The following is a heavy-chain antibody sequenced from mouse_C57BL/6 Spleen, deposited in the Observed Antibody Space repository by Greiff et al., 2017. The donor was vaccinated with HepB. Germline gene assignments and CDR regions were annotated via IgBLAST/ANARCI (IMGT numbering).Heavy chain of an antibody. V-gene: IGHV1-69*01. CDR1: GYTFTSYW. D-gene: IGHD1-1*01. J-gene: IGHJ2*01. CDR3: ARYYGGYFDY. Sequence: QVQLQQPGAELVMPGASVKLSCKASGYTFTSYWMHWVKQRPGQGLEWIGEIDPSDSYTNYNQKFKGKSTLTVDKSSSPAYMQLSSLTSEDSAVYYCARYYGGYFDYWGQGTTLTVSS. CDR2: IDPSDSYT.